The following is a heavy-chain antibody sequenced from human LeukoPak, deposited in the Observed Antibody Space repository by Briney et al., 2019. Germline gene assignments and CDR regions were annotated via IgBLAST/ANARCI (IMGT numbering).Heavy chain of an antibody. J-gene: IGHJ4*02. CDR3: AREAGSFDY. D-gene: IGHD3-10*01. CDR2: IYYSGST. V-gene: IGHV4-59*01. CDR1: AGSISSYY. Sequence: SQTLSLTCTVAAGSISSYYWSWIRQPPGKGLEWVGYIYYSGSTNYNPSLKSRVTISVDTSKNQFSLKLSSVTAADTAVYYCAREAGSFDYWGQGALVTVSS.